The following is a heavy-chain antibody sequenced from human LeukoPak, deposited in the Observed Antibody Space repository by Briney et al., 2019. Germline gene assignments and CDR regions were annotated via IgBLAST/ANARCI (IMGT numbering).Heavy chain of an antibody. Sequence: GGSLRLSCAASGFTFSSYAMHWVRQAPGKGLEWVAVISYDGSNKYYADSVKGRFTISRDNSKNTLYLQMNSLRAEDTAVYYCARDRSGYDGFGWDQGTLVTVSS. J-gene: IGHJ4*02. D-gene: IGHD5-12*01. CDR3: ARDRSGYDGFG. V-gene: IGHV3-30*04. CDR2: ISYDGSNK. CDR1: GFTFSSYA.